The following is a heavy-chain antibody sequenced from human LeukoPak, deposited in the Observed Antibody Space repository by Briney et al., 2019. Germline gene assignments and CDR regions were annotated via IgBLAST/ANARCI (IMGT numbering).Heavy chain of an antibody. Sequence: PSQTLSLTCALSGHTVSSNSIAWNWIRQSPSRGLEWLGRTYYRSKWYNDYALSVKSRITSNPDTSKNQLYLQLTSVSPEDTAVYYCARDSRVSNSLLRDNWGQGTLVTVSS. D-gene: IGHD4-11*01. CDR3: ARDSRVSNSLLRDN. J-gene: IGHJ4*02. CDR2: TYYRSKWYN. CDR1: GHTVSSNSIA. V-gene: IGHV6-1*01.